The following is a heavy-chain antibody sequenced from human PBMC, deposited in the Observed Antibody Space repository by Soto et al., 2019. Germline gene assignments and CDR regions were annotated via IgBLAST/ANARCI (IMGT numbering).Heavy chain of an antibody. CDR3: AREWGLLPYYVMNV. Sequence: SGDLSLTCIVSGVSVTSGSYYWTWLRQPPGKGLEWIGYISYTGRTKYNPSLQSRVTISVDTSKNDFSLNLSSVTAADTAVYFCAREWGLLPYYVMNVWGHGTAVTVSS. CDR2: ISYTGRT. V-gene: IGHV4-61*03. CDR1: GVSVTSGSYY. J-gene: IGHJ6*02. D-gene: IGHD7-27*01.